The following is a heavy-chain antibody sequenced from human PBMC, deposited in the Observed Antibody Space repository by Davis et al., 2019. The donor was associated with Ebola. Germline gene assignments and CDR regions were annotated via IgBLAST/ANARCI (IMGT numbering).Heavy chain of an antibody. J-gene: IGHJ1*01. D-gene: IGHD3-10*01. V-gene: IGHV3-7*01. Sequence: GGSLRLSCAASGFTFSSYAMSWVRQAPGKGLEWVANIKQDGSEKYYVDSVKGRFTISRDNAKNSLYLQMNSLRAEDTAVYYCARDGEGSYSTFQHWGQGTLVTVSS. CDR2: IKQDGSEK. CDR3: ARDGEGSYSTFQH. CDR1: GFTFSSYA.